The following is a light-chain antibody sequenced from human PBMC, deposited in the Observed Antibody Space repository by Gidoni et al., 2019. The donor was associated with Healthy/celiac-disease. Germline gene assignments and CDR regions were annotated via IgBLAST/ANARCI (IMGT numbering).Light chain of an antibody. V-gene: IGKV3-20*01. J-gene: IGKJ1*01. CDR1: QSVTSSY. CDR3: QQYGSSPWT. Sequence: EIVFMQSPGTLSLSPGERATLSCRASQSVTSSYLAWYQQKPGQAPRLLIYGASSRATGIPERFSGSGSGTDFTLTISRLEPEDFAVYYCQQYGSSPWTFGQGTKVEIK. CDR2: GAS.